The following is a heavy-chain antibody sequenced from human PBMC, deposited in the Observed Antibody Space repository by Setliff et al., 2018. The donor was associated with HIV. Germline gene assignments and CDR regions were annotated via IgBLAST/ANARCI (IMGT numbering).Heavy chain of an antibody. D-gene: IGHD3-10*01. CDR1: GYMFSGFH. CDR2: INPNSGGT. V-gene: IGHV1-2*06. Sequence: ASVMVSCKASGYMFSGFHMHWVRQAAGQGLEWMGRINPNSGGTNYAQKFQGRVTMTRDTSISTAYMELSRLRSDDTAVYYCARDWAEDYYGSGSFQYWGQGILVTVSS. J-gene: IGHJ1*01. CDR3: ARDWAEDYYGSGSFQY.